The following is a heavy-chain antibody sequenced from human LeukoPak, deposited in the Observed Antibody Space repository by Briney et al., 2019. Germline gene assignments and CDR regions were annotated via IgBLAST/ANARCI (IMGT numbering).Heavy chain of an antibody. Sequence: GASVKVSCKASGYTFTSYGISWVRQAPGQGLEWMGWISAYNGNTNYARKLQGRVTMTTDTSTSTAYMELRSLRSDDTAVYYCARDILYSSSWYNPYYYYYMDVWGKGTTVTVSS. J-gene: IGHJ6*03. CDR1: GYTFTSYG. CDR2: ISAYNGNT. V-gene: IGHV1-18*01. CDR3: ARDILYSSSWYNPYYYYYMDV. D-gene: IGHD6-13*01.